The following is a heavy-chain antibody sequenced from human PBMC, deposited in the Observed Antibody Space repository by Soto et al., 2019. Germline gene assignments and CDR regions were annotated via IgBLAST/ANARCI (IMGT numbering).Heavy chain of an antibody. CDR1: GGSISSYY. V-gene: IGHV4-59*08. CDR2: IYYSGST. D-gene: IGHD6-13*01. CDR3: ARQNRIAALGFDP. Sequence: SETLSLTCTVSGGSISSYYWSWIRQPPGKGLEWIGYIYYSGSTNYNPSLKSRVTISVDTSKNQFSLKLSSVTAADTAVYYCARQNRIAALGFDPWGQGTLVTVSS. J-gene: IGHJ5*02.